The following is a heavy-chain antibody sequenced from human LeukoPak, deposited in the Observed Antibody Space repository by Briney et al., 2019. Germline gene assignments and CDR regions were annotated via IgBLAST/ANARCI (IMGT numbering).Heavy chain of an antibody. CDR2: INHSGST. CDR1: GGSFSGYY. D-gene: IGHD5-24*01. V-gene: IGHV4-34*01. CDR3: ARSGDGYRPHFDY. J-gene: IGHJ4*02. Sequence: SETLSLTCAVYGGSFSGYYWSWIRQPPGKGLEWIGEINHSGSTNYNPSLKSRVAISVDTSKNQFSLKLTSVTAADTAVYYCARSGDGYRPHFDYWGQGTLVTVSS.